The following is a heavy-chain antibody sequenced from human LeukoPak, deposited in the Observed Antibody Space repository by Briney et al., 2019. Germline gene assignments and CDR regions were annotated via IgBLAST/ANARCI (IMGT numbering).Heavy chain of an antibody. CDR2: MNPNSGNT. J-gene: IGHJ6*03. V-gene: IGHV1-8*01. CDR3: ARCPQMVRGVMLYYYYYMDV. D-gene: IGHD3-10*01. CDR1: GYTFTSYD. Sequence: ASVKVSCKASGYTFTSYDINWVRQATGQGLEWMGWMNPNSGNTGYAQKFQGRVTMTRNTSISTAYMELSSLRSEDTAVYYCARCPQMVRGVMLYYYYYMDVWGKGTTVTISS.